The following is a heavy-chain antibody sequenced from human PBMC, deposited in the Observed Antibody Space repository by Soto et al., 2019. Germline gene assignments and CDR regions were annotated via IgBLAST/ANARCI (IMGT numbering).Heavy chain of an antibody. D-gene: IGHD3-10*01. CDR2: ITPKVGIT. J-gene: IGHJ4*02. V-gene: IGHV1-69*02. Sequence: QVQVVQSGPAVRKPGSSVKVSCKASGGTLTSYTVSWVRQAPGQGPEWMGRITPKVGITNSRVKVQGRLSITADEADNTVYMDLTNLRSDDTAVYYCGAAPFTAGLGRSDLASWGQGTLITVS. CDR3: GAAPFTAGLGRSDLAS. CDR1: GGTLTSYT.